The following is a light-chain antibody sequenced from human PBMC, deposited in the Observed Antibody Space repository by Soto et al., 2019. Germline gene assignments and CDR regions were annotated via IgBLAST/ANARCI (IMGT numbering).Light chain of an antibody. V-gene: IGLV2-23*01. CDR3: SSFVGNIV. CDR2: EAS. J-gene: IGLJ2*01. Sequence: QSVLTQPASVSGSPGESITISCTRTSGYVGTFNLVSWYQQHPGKAPKFIIYEASERPSGVSNRFSGSQSGDTASLTISGLQAEDEADYYCSSFVGNIVFGGGTKVTVL. CDR1: SGYVGTFNL.